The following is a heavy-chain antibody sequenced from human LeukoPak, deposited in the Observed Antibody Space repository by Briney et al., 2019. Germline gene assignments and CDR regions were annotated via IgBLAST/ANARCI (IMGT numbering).Heavy chain of an antibody. V-gene: IGHV1-69*05. CDR3: ARENGPDAFDI. Sequence: GASVKVSCKASGGTFSSYAISWVRQAPGQGLEWMGGIIPIFGTANYAQKFQGRVTITTDESTSTAYMELSSLRSEDTAVYYCARENGPDAFDIWGQGTMITVSS. CDR2: IIPIFGTA. J-gene: IGHJ3*02. CDR1: GGTFSSYA.